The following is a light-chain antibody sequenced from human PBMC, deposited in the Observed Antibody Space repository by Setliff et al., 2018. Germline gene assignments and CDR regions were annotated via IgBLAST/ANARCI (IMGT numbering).Light chain of an antibody. Sequence: QSALTQPASISGPLGQSSTISCTGTSSDIGGDYSVSWYQQLQGKAPQLIIFDASSRPSGVSHRFSGSKSGYTASLTISGHQAGDEAYYYCSSYTRSSTYVFGGGTKVTVL. J-gene: IGLJ1*01. V-gene: IGLV2-14*03. CDR1: SSDIGGDYS. CDR3: SSYTRSSTYV. CDR2: DAS.